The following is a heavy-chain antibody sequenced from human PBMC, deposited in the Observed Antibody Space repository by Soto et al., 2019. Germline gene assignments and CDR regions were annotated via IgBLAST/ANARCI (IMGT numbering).Heavy chain of an antibody. D-gene: IGHD2-15*01. V-gene: IGHV3-30*18. J-gene: IGHJ1*01. CDR3: AKGPLIYCSGCSCNPFQH. CDR2: ISYDGSNK. Sequence: QVQLVESGGGVVQPGRSLRLSCAASGFTFSSYGMHWVRQAPGKGLEWVAVISYDGSNKYYADSVKGRFTISRDNSKNTLYLQMNSLRPEDTAVYYCAKGPLIYCSGCSCNPFQHWGQGTLVTVCS. CDR1: GFTFSSYG.